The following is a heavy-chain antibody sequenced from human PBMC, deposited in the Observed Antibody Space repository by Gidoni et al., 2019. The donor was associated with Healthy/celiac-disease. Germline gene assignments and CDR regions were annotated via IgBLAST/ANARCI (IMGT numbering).Heavy chain of an antibody. CDR1: GLTFRSYA. J-gene: IGHJ6*02. V-gene: IGHV3-30-3*01. CDR2: ISYDGSNK. Sequence: QVQLVESGGGVVQPGRALRLACAAPGLTFRSYAMHRVRQAPGKGLEGVALISYDGSNKSYADSVKGRFTISRDNSKNTLYLQMNSLRAEDTAVYYCARTGDSSGYYQNYYYYYGMDVWGQGTTVTVSS. CDR3: ARTGDSSGYYQNYYYYYGMDV. D-gene: IGHD3-22*01.